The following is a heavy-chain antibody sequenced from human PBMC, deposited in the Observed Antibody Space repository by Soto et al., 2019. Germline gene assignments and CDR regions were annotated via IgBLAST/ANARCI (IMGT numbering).Heavy chain of an antibody. V-gene: IGHV4-59*08. Sequence: QVQLQESGPGLVKPSETLSLTCTVSGGSISSYYWSWIRQPPGKGLEWIGYIYYSGSTNYNPSLKSRVTISVDTSKNQCSRKLSSVTAADTAVYYCARGYCTGGSCYPFDYWGQGTLVTVSS. D-gene: IGHD2-15*01. CDR2: IYYSGST. CDR1: GGSISSYY. J-gene: IGHJ4*02. CDR3: ARGYCTGGSCYPFDY.